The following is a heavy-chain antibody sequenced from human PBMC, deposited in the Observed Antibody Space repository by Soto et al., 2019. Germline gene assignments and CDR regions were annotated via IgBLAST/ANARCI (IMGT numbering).Heavy chain of an antibody. CDR1: GDSLTHYY. V-gene: IGHV4-59*08. J-gene: IGHJ6*02. Sequence: QVQLQESGPGLVKPSETLSLTCTVSGDSLTHYYCSWFRQPPGKGLEWIGYIMYSGYSTSNLSHKRRVPMSMYTAKTQSSLMLESVTATDTAVYYCARHGFGPLHGLVDVWGQGTTVIVSS. D-gene: IGHD3-10*01. CDR2: IMYSGYS. CDR3: ARHGFGPLHGLVDV.